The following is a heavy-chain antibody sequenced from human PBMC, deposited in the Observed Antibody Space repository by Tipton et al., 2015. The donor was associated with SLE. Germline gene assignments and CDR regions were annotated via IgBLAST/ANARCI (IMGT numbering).Heavy chain of an antibody. J-gene: IGHJ5*02. CDR3: ARECGSYPYNWFDP. Sequence: QSGPEVKKPGASVKVSCKASGYTFTSYGIIWVRQAPGQGLEWMGWISAYNGNTNYAQKLQGRVTMTTDTSTSTAHMELRSLRSDDTAVYYCARECGSYPYNWFDPWGQGTLVTVSS. CDR2: ISAYNGNT. CDR1: GYTFTSYG. D-gene: IGHD1-26*01. V-gene: IGHV1-18*04.